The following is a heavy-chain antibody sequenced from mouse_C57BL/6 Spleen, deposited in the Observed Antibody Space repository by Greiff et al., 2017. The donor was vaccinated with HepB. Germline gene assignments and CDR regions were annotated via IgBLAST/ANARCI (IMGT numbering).Heavy chain of an antibody. CDR3: TEGFYYYGSSYWYFDV. V-gene: IGHV1-15*01. CDR1: GYTFTDYE. CDR2: IDPETGGT. J-gene: IGHJ1*03. D-gene: IGHD1-1*01. Sequence: VKLVESGAELVRPGASVTLSCKASGYTFTDYEMHWVKQTPVHGLEWIGAIDPETGGTAYNQKFKGKAILTADKSSSTAYMELRSLTSEDSAVYDCTEGFYYYGSSYWYFDVWGTGTTVTVSS.